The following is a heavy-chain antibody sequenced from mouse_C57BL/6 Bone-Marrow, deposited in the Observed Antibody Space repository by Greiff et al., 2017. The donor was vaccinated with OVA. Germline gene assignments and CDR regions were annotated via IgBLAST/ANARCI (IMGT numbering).Heavy chain of an antibody. J-gene: IGHJ3*01. CDR2: IDPETGGT. D-gene: IGHD1-1*01. CDR3: TTGVYYGSSWFAY. CDR1: GYTFTDYE. V-gene: IGHV1-15*01. Sequence: QVQLKQSGAELVRPGASVTLSCKASGYTFTDYEMHWVKQTPVHGLEWIGAIDPETGGTAYNQKFKGKAILTTDKSSSTAYMELRSLTSEDSAVYYCTTGVYYGSSWFAYWGQGTLVTVSA.